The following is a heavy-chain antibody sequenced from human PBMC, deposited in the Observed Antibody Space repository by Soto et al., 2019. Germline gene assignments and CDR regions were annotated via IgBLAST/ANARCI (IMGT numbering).Heavy chain of an antibody. J-gene: IGHJ6*02. D-gene: IGHD6-13*01. V-gene: IGHV3-23*01. CDR1: GFTFSSYA. Sequence: PGGSLRLSCAASGFTFSSYAMSWVRQAPGKGLEWVSAISGSGGSTYYADSVKGRFTISRDNSKNTLYLQMNSLRAEDTAVYYYAKRRGSSWQDYYYYYGMDVWGQGTTVTVSS. CDR3: AKRRGSSWQDYYYYYGMDV. CDR2: ISGSGGST.